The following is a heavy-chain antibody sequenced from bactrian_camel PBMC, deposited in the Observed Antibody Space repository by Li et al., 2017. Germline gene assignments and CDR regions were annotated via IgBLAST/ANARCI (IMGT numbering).Heavy chain of an antibody. J-gene: IGHJ6*01. CDR3: AAGVWRCRPSDSADFGY. V-gene: IGHV3S40*01. Sequence: EVQLVESGGGSVQAGGTLRLSCAASGFSFCNHYMSWVRQAPGKEREVVASIYGRDGHTVDVDAVQGRFTISQDKAKNTVYLQMNSLKPEDTAIYYCAAGVWRCRPSDSADFGYWGQGTQVTVS. D-gene: IGHD3*01. CDR2: IYGRDGHT. CDR1: GFSFCNHY.